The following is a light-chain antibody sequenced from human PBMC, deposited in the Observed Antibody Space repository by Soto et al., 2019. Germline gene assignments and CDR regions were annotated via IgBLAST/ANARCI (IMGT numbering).Light chain of an antibody. J-gene: IGKJ1*01. CDR2: AAS. CDR3: QKSYSSPQT. V-gene: IGKV1-39*01. Sequence: DIQMTQSPSSLYASIGDRVTITCRASQSISTYLSWYQKKAGKAPKLLISAASTLRDGVPPRFSGSGSGTDFTLTISSLQPEDFAVYYCQKSYSSPQTFGQGTKVEIK. CDR1: QSISTY.